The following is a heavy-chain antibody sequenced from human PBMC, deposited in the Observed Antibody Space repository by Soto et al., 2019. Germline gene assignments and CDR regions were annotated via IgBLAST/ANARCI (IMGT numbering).Heavy chain of an antibody. CDR3: ARDVVSGFLEWFCGMDV. CDR2: ISAYNGNT. CDR1: GYTFTSYG. D-gene: IGHD3-3*01. V-gene: IGHV1-18*01. J-gene: IGHJ6*02. Sequence: ASVKVSCKASGYTFTSYGISWVRQAPGQGLEWMGWISAYNGNTNYAQKLQGRVTMTTDTSTSTAYMELRSLRSDDTAVYYCARDVVSGFLEWFCGMDVCGQGTTVTVSS.